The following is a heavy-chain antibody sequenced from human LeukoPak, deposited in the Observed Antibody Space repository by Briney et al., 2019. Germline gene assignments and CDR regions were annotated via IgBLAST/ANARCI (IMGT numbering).Heavy chain of an antibody. J-gene: IGHJ3*02. D-gene: IGHD3-22*01. CDR2: IYTSGST. CDR1: GGSISSYY. CDR3: ARDGDYDSHRTDAFDI. Sequence: SETLSLTCTVSGGSISSYYWSWIRQPAGMGLEWIGRIYTSGSTNYNPSLKSRVTISVDKSKNQFSLKLSSVTAADTAVYYCARDGDYDSHRTDAFDIWGQGTMVTVSS. V-gene: IGHV4-4*07.